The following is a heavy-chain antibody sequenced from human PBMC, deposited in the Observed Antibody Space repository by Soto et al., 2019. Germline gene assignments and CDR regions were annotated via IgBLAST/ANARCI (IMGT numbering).Heavy chain of an antibody. CDR3: ASGYSYGPGYFDY. J-gene: IGHJ4*02. CDR1: GGSFSGYY. Sequence: QVQLQQWGAGLLKPSETLSLTCAVYGGSFSGYYWSWIRQPPGKGLEWIGEINHSGSTNYNPSLKIRVPISVDTSKNQCSLKLSSVTAADTAVYYCASGYSYGPGYFDYWGQGTLVTVSS. V-gene: IGHV4-34*01. D-gene: IGHD5-18*01. CDR2: INHSGST.